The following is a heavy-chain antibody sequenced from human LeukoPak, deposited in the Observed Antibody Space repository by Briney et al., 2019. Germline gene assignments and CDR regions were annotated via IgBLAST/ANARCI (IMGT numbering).Heavy chain of an antibody. J-gene: IGHJ6*02. V-gene: IGHV3-33*01. Sequence: GRSLRLSCAASGFTFSSYGMHWVRQAPGKGLEWVAVIWYDGSNKYYADSVKGRFTISRDNSKNTLYLQMNSLRAEDTAVYYCAREVEQWLIYYGMDVWGQGTTVTVSS. CDR3: AREVEQWLIYYGMDV. CDR2: IWYDGSNK. CDR1: GFTFSSYG. D-gene: IGHD6-19*01.